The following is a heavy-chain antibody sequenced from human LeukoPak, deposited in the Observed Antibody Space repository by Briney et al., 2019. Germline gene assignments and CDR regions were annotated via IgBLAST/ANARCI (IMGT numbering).Heavy chain of an antibody. J-gene: IGHJ4*02. D-gene: IGHD2-15*01. V-gene: IGHV3-30*02. CDR2: IRYDRSNK. Sequence: PGGYLRLSCAASGFTFSSYGMHWVRQAPGKGLEWAAFIRYDRSNKYYADSVKGRFTISRDNSKNTLYLQMNSLRAEDTAVYYCAKDIVEDLRNFDYWGQGTLDSVSS. CDR3: AKDIVEDLRNFDY. CDR1: GFTFSSYG.